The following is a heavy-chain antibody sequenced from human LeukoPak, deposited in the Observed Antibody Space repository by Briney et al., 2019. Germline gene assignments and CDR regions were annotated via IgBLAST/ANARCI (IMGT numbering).Heavy chain of an antibody. J-gene: IGHJ4*02. D-gene: IGHD6-19*01. Sequence: SETLSLTCAVYGGSFSGYYWSWIRQPPVKGLEWIGEINHSGSTNYNPSLKSRVTISVDTSKNQFSLKLSSVTAADTAVYYCARQFSLKEQSLDYWGQGTLVTVSS. V-gene: IGHV4-34*01. CDR2: INHSGST. CDR3: ARQFSLKEQSLDY. CDR1: GGSFSGYY.